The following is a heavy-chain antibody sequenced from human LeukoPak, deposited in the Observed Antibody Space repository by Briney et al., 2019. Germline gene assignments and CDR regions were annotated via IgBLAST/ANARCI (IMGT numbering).Heavy chain of an antibody. D-gene: IGHD6-25*01. V-gene: IGHV3-21*01. Sequence: GGSQRLSCAASGFTFSSYSMNWVRQAPGKGLEWVSSISSSSSYIYYADSLKGRFTISRDNAKNSLYLQMNSLRAEDTAVYYCAREGYSSAWGFFDYWGQGILVTVSS. CDR3: AREGYSSAWGFFDY. J-gene: IGHJ4*02. CDR1: GFTFSSYS. CDR2: ISSSSSYI.